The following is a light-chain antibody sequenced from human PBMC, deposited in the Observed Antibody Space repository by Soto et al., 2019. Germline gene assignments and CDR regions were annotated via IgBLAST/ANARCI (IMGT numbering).Light chain of an antibody. CDR2: EVS. J-gene: IGLJ1*01. Sequence: QSALTQPASVSGSPGQSITISCTGNSSDVGGYNYVSWYQQHPGKAPKLMIYEVSNRPSGVSNRFSGSKSGNTASLTISGLQAEDEADYYCSSYTSTRNVFGTGTKLTVL. CDR3: SSYTSTRNV. CDR1: SSDVGGYNY. V-gene: IGLV2-14*01.